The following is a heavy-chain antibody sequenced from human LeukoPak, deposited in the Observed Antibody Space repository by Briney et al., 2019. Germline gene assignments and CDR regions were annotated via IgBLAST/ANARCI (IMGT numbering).Heavy chain of an antibody. Sequence: PGGSLRLSCAASGFTFSSYSMNWVRQAPGKGLEWVSYISSSSSTIYYADSVKGRFTISRDNAKNSLYLQMNSLRAEDTAVYYCARPPTFIPAAQSGSDALDIWGQGTMVTVSS. CDR3: ARPPTFIPAAQSGSDALDI. CDR1: GFTFSSYS. CDR2: ISSSSSTI. D-gene: IGHD2-2*01. V-gene: IGHV3-48*01. J-gene: IGHJ3*02.